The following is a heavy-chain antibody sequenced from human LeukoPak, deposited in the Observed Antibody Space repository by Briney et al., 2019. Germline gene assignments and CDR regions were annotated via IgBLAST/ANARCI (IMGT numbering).Heavy chain of an antibody. Sequence: GGSLRLSCAASGFIFSNYWMSWVRQFPGKRLEWVANIKQDGSKKNYVDSVRGRFTISRDNAKNSLYLQMDSLRVEDSAVYYCAGRSGSFDYWGQGALVTASS. CDR3: AGRSGSFDY. CDR1: GFIFSNYW. CDR2: IKQDGSKK. D-gene: IGHD3-10*01. V-gene: IGHV3-7*01. J-gene: IGHJ4*02.